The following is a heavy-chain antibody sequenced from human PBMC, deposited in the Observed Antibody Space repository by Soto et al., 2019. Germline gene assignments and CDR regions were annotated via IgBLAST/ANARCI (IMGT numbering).Heavy chain of an antibody. CDR3: ARDRRYYDSSGYYTDDWYFDL. J-gene: IGHJ2*01. Sequence: QVQLVESGGGVVQPGRSLRLSCAASGFTFSSYGMHWVRQAPGKGLEWVAVIWYDGSNKYYADSVKGRFTISRDNSKNTLYLQMNSLRAEDTAVYYCARDRRYYDSSGYYTDDWYFDLWGRGTLVTVSS. CDR2: IWYDGSNK. V-gene: IGHV3-33*01. CDR1: GFTFSSYG. D-gene: IGHD3-22*01.